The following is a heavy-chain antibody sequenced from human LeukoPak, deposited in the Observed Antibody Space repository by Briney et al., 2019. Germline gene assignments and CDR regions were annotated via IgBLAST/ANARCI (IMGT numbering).Heavy chain of an antibody. J-gene: IGHJ4*02. V-gene: IGHV3-33*01. D-gene: IGHD3-22*01. CDR2: IWYDGSNK. CDR1: GFIFSSYG. CDR3: ARGMYYYDSSGYPASRGPIAY. Sequence: PGRSLRLSCAASGFIFSSYGMHWVRQPPGKGLEWVAVIWYDGSNKYYADSVKGRFTISRDNYKNTLYLQMNGLRAEDRAVYYCARGMYYYDSSGYPASRGPIAYWGQGTLVTVSS.